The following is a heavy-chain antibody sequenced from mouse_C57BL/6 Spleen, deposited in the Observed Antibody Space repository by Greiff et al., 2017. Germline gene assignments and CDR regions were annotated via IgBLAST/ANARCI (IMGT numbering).Heavy chain of an antibody. CDR3: ARGGYGSSFYYAMDY. J-gene: IGHJ4*01. D-gene: IGHD1-1*01. CDR1: GYAFTNYL. CDR2: INPGSGGT. V-gene: IGHV1-54*01. Sequence: QVQLQQSGAELVRPGTSVKVSCKASGYAFTNYLIEWVKQRPGQGLEWIGVINPGSGGTNYNEKFKGKATLTADKSSSTAYMQLSSLTSEDSAVYFCARGGYGSSFYYAMDYWGQGTSVTVSS.